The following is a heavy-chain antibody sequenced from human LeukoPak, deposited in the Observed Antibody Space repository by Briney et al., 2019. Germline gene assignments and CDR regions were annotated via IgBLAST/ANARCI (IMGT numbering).Heavy chain of an antibody. D-gene: IGHD2-2*02. V-gene: IGHV4-39*01. CDR3: ARPDCSSTSRYRSLGAFDI. CDR2: IYYSGST. Sequence: SETLSLTCTVSGGSISSSSYYWGWIRQPPGKGLEWIGSIYYSGSTYYNPSLKSRVTISVDTSKNQFSLKLSSVTAADTAVYYCARPDCSSTSRYRSLGAFDIWGQGTMVTVSS. CDR1: GGSISSSSYY. J-gene: IGHJ3*02.